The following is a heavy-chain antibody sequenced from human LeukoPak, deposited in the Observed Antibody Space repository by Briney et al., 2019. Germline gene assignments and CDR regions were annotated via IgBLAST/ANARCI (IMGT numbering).Heavy chain of an antibody. Sequence: GGSLRLSCAASGFTFSSYAMSWVRQAPGKGLEWVSAISGSGGSTYYADSVKGRFTISRDNSKNTLYLQMNSLRAEDTAVYYCAKVGYSSGWYMRGFFDYWGQGTLVTVSS. J-gene: IGHJ4*02. CDR2: ISGSGGST. D-gene: IGHD6-19*01. CDR3: AKVGYSSGWYMRGFFDY. V-gene: IGHV3-23*01. CDR1: GFTFSSYA.